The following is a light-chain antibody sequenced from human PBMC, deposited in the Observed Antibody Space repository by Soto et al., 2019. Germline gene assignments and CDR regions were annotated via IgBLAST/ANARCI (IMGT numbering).Light chain of an antibody. Sequence: QSVLTQTPSASGTPGQTVTISCTGTSSDVGGYNYVSWYQQHPGKAPKLMIYEVSNRPSGVSNRFSGSKSDNTASLTISGLQAEDEADYYCSSYTSNSTLYVFGTGTKVTVL. V-gene: IGLV2-14*01. CDR3: SSYTSNSTLYV. J-gene: IGLJ1*01. CDR2: EVS. CDR1: SSDVGGYNY.